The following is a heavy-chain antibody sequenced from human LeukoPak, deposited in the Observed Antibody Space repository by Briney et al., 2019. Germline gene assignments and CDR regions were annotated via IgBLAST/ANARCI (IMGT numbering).Heavy chain of an antibody. J-gene: IGHJ4*02. Sequence: GGSLRLSCAASGFTFSNAWMSWVRQAPGKGLEWVGRIKSKTDGGTTDYAAPVKGRFTISRDDSKNTLYLQMNSLKTEDTAVYYCTTAVRDIVVVPAEEAGVYWGQGTLVTVSS. D-gene: IGHD2-2*01. V-gene: IGHV3-15*01. CDR2: IKSKTDGGTT. CDR3: TTAVRDIVVVPAEEAGVY. CDR1: GFTFSNAW.